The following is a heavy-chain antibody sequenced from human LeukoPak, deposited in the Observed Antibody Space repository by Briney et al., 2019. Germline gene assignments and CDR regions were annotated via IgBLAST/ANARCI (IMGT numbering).Heavy chain of an antibody. J-gene: IGHJ5*02. CDR2: INHSGST. V-gene: IGHV4-34*01. D-gene: IGHD6-13*01. Sequence: SETLSLTCAVYGGSFSGYYWSWIRQPPGKGLEWIGEINHSGSTNYNPSLKSRVTIAVDTSKNQFSLKLSSVTAADTAVYYCARGSWYDPNWFDPWGQGTLVTVSS. CDR1: GGSFSGYY. CDR3: ARGSWYDPNWFDP.